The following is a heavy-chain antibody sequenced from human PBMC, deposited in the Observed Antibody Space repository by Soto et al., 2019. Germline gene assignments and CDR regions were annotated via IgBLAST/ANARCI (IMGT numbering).Heavy chain of an antibody. D-gene: IGHD4-17*01. CDR3: ARDFDADSRTDFDY. CDR2: ISGNGRII. Sequence: QVQLVESGGGLVKPGGSLRLACATSGFIFSDYYMHWIRQAPGKGLEWISYISGNGRIIQYADSAKGRFTISRDNAQNSLYLQMTSLRAEDAGLYFCARDFDADSRTDFDYWGQGTLVTVSS. CDR1: GFIFSDYY. J-gene: IGHJ4*02. V-gene: IGHV3-11*01.